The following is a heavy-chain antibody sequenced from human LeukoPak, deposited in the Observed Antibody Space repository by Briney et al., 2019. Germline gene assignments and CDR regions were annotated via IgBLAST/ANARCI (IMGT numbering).Heavy chain of an antibody. CDR3: ARDQCTSCIYYYYYMDV. CDR1: GYTFTGYY. V-gene: IGHV1-2*02. CDR2: INPNSGGT. J-gene: IGHJ6*03. Sequence: ASVKVSCKASGYTFTGYYMHWVRQAPGQGLEWMGWINPNSGGTNYAQKFQGRVTMTRDTSISTAYMELSRLRSDDTAVYYCARDQCTSCIYYYYYMDVWGKGTTVTVSS. D-gene: IGHD2-2*01.